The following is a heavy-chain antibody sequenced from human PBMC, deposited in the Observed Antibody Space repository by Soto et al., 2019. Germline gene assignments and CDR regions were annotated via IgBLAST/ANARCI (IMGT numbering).Heavy chain of an antibody. Sequence: QVQLVQSGAEVKKPGSSVKVSCKASGGTFSSYAISWVRQAPGQGLEWMVGIIPIFGTANYAQKFQGRVTITADESTSTAYMELSSLISEDTAVYYCATIVGATTDGTFDYWGQGTLVTVSS. CDR1: GGTFSSYA. D-gene: IGHD1-26*01. CDR3: ATIVGATTDGTFDY. CDR2: IIPIFGTA. V-gene: IGHV1-69*01. J-gene: IGHJ4*02.